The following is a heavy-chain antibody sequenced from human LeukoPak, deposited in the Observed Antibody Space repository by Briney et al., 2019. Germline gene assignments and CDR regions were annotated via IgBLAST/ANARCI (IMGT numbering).Heavy chain of an antibody. V-gene: IGHV3-21*01. CDR1: GFTFSSYS. CDR2: ISSSSSYI. J-gene: IGHJ4*02. Sequence: GGSLRLSCAASGFTFSSYSMNWVRQAPGKGLEWVSSISSSSSYIYYADSVKGRFTISRDNAKNSPYLQMNSLRAEDTAVYYCARDRSGKSFDYWGQGTLVTVSS. D-gene: IGHD3-3*01. CDR3: ARDRSGKSFDY.